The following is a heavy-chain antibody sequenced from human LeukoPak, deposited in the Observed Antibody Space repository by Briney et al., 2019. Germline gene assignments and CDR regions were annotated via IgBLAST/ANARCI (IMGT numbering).Heavy chain of an antibody. V-gene: IGHV4-34*01. CDR3: ARVWSAIAAAVY. CDR1: GGSFSGYY. CDR2: INHSGST. J-gene: IGHJ4*02. Sequence: SETLSLTCAVYGGSFSGYYWSWIRQPPGKGLEWIGEINHSGSTNYNPSLKSRVTISVDTSKNQFPLKLSSVTAADTAVYYCARVWSAIAAAVYWGQGTLVTVSS. D-gene: IGHD6-13*01.